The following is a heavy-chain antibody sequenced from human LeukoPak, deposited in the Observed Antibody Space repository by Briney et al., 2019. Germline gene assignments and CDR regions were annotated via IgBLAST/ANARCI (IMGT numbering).Heavy chain of an antibody. D-gene: IGHD4-23*01. CDR2: ISGSGDST. Sequence: GGSLRPSCAASGFTFSSYAMSWVRQAPGKGLEWVSAISGSGDSTYYGDSVKGRFTISRDNSKNSLYLQMNSLRDEDTAVYYCARVAAGYSVNYFDYWGQGTLVTVSS. V-gene: IGHV3-23*01. J-gene: IGHJ4*02. CDR3: ARVAAGYSVNYFDY. CDR1: GFTFSSYA.